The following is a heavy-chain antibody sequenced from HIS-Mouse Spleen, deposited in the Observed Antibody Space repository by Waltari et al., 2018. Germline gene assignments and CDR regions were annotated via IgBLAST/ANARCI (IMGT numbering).Heavy chain of an antibody. Sequence: QLQLQESGPGLVKPSENLSLTCTVSGGSISSSSYYWGWIRQPPGKGVEWIGSIYYSGSTYYNPSLKSRVTISVDTSKNQFSLKLSSVTAADTAVYYCAREIPYSSSWYDWYFDLWGRGTLVTVSS. J-gene: IGHJ2*01. D-gene: IGHD6-13*01. CDR3: AREIPYSSSWYDWYFDL. V-gene: IGHV4-39*07. CDR2: IYYSGST. CDR1: GGSISSSSYY.